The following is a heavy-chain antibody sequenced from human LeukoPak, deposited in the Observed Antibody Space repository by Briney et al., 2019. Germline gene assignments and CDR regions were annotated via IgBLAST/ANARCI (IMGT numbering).Heavy chain of an antibody. Sequence: PGGTLRLSCAVSGFTLSSYGMSWVRQAPGKGLEWVSTISGSGDSTYYADSVKGRFTISRDNSKNTLYLQMNCLRAEDTAVYYCAKLRDWMWFDPWGQGTQVTVSS. CDR1: GFTLSSYG. D-gene: IGHD1-1*01. J-gene: IGHJ5*02. CDR3: AKLRDWMWFDP. V-gene: IGHV3-23*01. CDR2: ISGSGDST.